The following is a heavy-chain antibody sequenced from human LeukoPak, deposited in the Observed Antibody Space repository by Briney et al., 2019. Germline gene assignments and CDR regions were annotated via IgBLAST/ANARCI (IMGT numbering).Heavy chain of an antibody. CDR1: GYTFTSYG. CDR2: ISAYNGNT. D-gene: IGHD3-22*01. CDR3: ARSLFTMYYYDSSGLDWYFDL. J-gene: IGHJ2*01. Sequence: GASVKVSCKASGYTFTSYGISWVRQAPGQGLEWMGWISAYNGNTNYAQKLQGRVTMTTDTSTSTAYMELRSLRSDDTAVYYCARSLFTMYYYDSSGLDWYFDLWGRGTLVTVSS. V-gene: IGHV1-18*01.